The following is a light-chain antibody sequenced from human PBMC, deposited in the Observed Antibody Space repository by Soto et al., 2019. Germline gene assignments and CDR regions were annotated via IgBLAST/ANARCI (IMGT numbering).Light chain of an antibody. Sequence: QAVLTQPPSVSGAPGQRVTISCTGSSSNIGAGYDVHWYQQLPGTAPKLLIYDNTNRPSGVPDRFSGSKSGNSASLAITGLQADDEAEYYCHSYDTSLSGVFGGGTKLTVL. CDR1: SSNIGAGYD. J-gene: IGLJ3*02. CDR3: HSYDTSLSGV. V-gene: IGLV1-40*01. CDR2: DNT.